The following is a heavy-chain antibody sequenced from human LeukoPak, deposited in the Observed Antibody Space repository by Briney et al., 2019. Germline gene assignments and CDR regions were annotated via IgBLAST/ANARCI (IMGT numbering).Heavy chain of an antibody. CDR2: IIPIFGTT. CDR1: GGTFSSYA. D-gene: IGHD2-8*01. J-gene: IGHJ6*03. V-gene: IGHV1-69*06. CDR3: ARGPNHYYYMDF. Sequence: GASVKVSCKASGGTFSSYAISWVRQAPGQGLEWMGGIIPIFGTTNYAQKFQDRVTITADKSTSTAYMELSSLRSEDTALYYCARGPNHYYYMDFWGKGTTVTISS.